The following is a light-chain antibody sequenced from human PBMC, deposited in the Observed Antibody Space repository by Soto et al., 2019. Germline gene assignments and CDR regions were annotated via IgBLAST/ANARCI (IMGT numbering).Light chain of an antibody. CDR3: QQSNSKSWT. J-gene: IGKJ1*01. Sequence: DIQMTQSPSTPSASVGDRVTITCRASQGISRWLAWYQQKPGRAPKLLIYEASILESGVPSRFSGSGSGTEFALTISSLQPSDFATYYCQQSNSKSWTFGQGTKVDIK. CDR1: QGISRW. CDR2: EAS. V-gene: IGKV1-5*01.